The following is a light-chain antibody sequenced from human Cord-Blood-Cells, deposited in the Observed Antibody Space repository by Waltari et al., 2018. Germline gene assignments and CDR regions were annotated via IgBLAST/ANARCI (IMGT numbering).Light chain of an antibody. J-gene: IGLJ3*02. V-gene: IGLV2-11*01. CDR1: SSDGGGYNY. CDR3: CAYAGSYTWV. CDR2: DVS. Sequence: QSALTPPRSVSGSPGQSVTISCTGTSSDGGGYNYVPSYQQPPSQAPNLMIYDVSKRPSGVPDRFSGSKSGNTASLTSSGLQAEDEADYYCCAYAGSYTWVFGGGTKLTVL.